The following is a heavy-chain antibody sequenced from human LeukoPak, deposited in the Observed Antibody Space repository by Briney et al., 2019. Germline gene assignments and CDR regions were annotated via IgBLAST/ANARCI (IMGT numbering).Heavy chain of an antibody. J-gene: IGHJ4*02. CDR1: GFTFSSYS. CDR3: AKGGSYGDYLYYFDY. V-gene: IGHV3-30*02. Sequence: GGSLRLSCAASGFTFSSYSMNWVRQAPGKGLEWVAFIRYDGSNKYYADSVKGRFTISRDNSKNTLYLQMNSLRAEDTAVYYCAKGGSYGDYLYYFDYWGQGTLVTVSS. CDR2: IRYDGSNK. D-gene: IGHD4-17*01.